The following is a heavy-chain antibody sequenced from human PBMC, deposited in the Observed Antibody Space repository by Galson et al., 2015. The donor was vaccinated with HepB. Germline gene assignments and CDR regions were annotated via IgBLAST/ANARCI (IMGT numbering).Heavy chain of an antibody. V-gene: IGHV3-7*03. CDR2: TKQGGNER. CDR1: GFTFSTYW. D-gene: IGHD7-27*01. Sequence: SLRLSCAASGFTFSTYWMTWVRQTPGQGLEWVAYTKQGGNERDYVDSVKGRFTISRDTAANSLYLQMNSLRAEDTAVYYCARHRWGALDIWGPGTMVTVSS. CDR3: ARHRWGALDI. J-gene: IGHJ3*02.